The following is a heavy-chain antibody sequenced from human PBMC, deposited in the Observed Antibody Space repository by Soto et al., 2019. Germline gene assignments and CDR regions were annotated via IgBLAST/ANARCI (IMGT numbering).Heavy chain of an antibody. CDR2: IIPIFGTA. J-gene: IGHJ6*02. V-gene: IGHV1-69*13. Sequence: EASVKVSCKASGGTFSSYAISWVRQAPGQGLEWMGGIIPIFGTANYAQKFQGRVTITADESTSTAYMELSSLRSEDTAVYYCARDWVVVVAAEHPSYYYYGMDVWGQGTTVTVSS. D-gene: IGHD2-15*01. CDR3: ARDWVVVVAAEHPSYYYYGMDV. CDR1: GGTFSSYA.